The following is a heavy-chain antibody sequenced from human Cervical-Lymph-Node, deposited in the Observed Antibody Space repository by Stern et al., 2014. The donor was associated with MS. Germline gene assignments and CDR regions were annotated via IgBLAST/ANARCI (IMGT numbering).Heavy chain of an antibody. CDR3: ARLTAVAGTNWYFDL. J-gene: IGHJ2*01. Sequence: MQLVESGPGLVKPSDTLSLTCAVSGYSISSSNWWGWIRQPPGKGLEWIGYIYYSGSTYYNPSLKSRVTMSVDTSKNQFSLKLSSVTAVDTAVYYCARLTAVAGTNWYFDLWGRGTLVTVSS. D-gene: IGHD6-19*01. CDR2: IYYSGST. CDR1: GYSISSSNW. V-gene: IGHV4-28*01.